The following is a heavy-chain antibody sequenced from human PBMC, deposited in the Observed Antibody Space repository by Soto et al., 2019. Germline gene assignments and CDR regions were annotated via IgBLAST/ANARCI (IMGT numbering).Heavy chain of an antibody. Sequence: PSETLSLTCTVSGGSLSSSSYYWGRIRQPPGKGLEWIGSIYYSGSTYYNPSLKSRVTISVDTSKHQFSLKLSSVTAADTAVYYCARRGDGYNYYYYGMDVWGQGTTVTVSS. CDR1: GGSLSSSSYY. J-gene: IGHJ6*02. D-gene: IGHD5-12*01. V-gene: IGHV4-39*01. CDR2: IYYSGST. CDR3: ARRGDGYNYYYYGMDV.